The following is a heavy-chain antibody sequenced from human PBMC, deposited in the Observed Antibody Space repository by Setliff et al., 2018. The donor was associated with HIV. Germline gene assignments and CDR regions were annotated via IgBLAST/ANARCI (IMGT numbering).Heavy chain of an antibody. Sequence: GGSLRLSCAASGFTFNRYWVHWVRQAPGQGLVWVSGINNDTTTTTYADSVKGRFSISRDNAKNTLYLRMNSLRAEDTALYYCARIRGYSGYCQEYYLEYWGQGTLVTVSS. D-gene: IGHD5-12*01. V-gene: IGHV3-74*01. J-gene: IGHJ4*02. CDR3: ARIRGYSGYCQEYYLEY. CDR1: GFTFNRYW. CDR2: INNDTTTT.